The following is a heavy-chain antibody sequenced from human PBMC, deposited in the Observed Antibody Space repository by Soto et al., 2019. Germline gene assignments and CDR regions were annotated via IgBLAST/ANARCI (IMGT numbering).Heavy chain of an antibody. CDR2: IIPIFGTA. J-gene: IGHJ3*02. V-gene: IGHV1-69*13. CDR3: ARPDYSNYLGAFDI. CDR1: GGTFSSYA. D-gene: IGHD4-4*01. Sequence: SVKVSCKASGGTFSSYAISWVRQAPGQGLEWMGGIIPIFGTANYAQKFQGRVTITADESTSTAYMELSSLRSEDTAVYYRARPDYSNYLGAFDIWGQGTMVTVSS.